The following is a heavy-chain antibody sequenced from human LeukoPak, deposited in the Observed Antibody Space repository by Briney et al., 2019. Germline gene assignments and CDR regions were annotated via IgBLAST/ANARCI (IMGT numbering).Heavy chain of an antibody. CDR2: ITSSSTYT. D-gene: IGHD1-26*01. J-gene: IGHJ6*03. V-gene: IGHV3-21*01. CDR1: GFSFSTYN. CDR3: ARDPYSGTYGDTYYYYMDV. Sequence: GGSLRPSCAASGFSFSTYNMNWVRQAPGKGLEWVSSITSSSTYTFYADSVKGRFTISRDNARNSLYLQMNSLRAEDTAVYYCARDPYSGTYGDTYYYYMDVWGKGTTVTISS.